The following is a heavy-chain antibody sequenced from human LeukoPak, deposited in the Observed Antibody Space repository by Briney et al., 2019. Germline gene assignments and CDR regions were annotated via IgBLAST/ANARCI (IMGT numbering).Heavy chain of an antibody. V-gene: IGHV3-33*01. Sequence: GGSLRLSCAASGFTFTSYGMHWVRQAPGKGLEWVALIWYDGRKEYYADSVKGRFTISRDDSRNTLYLQMNGLRAEDTAVYYCVRLGSSWSSDYWGQGTLVTVSS. CDR1: GFTFTSYG. J-gene: IGHJ4*02. CDR2: IWYDGRKE. D-gene: IGHD6-13*01. CDR3: VRLGSSWSSDY.